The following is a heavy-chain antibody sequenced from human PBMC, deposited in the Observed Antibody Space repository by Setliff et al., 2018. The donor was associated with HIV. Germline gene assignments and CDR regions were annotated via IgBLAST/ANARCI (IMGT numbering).Heavy chain of an antibody. Sequence: PSETLSLTCTVSGGSITSGNYFWTWIRQPAGKGLEWIGHIYTDGSTNYNPSFRNRFTISVDSSKNQFSLKLSSVTAADTAVYYCARDARWLQFPYFDYWGQGTLVTVSS. CDR3: ARDARWLQFPYFDY. J-gene: IGHJ4*01. D-gene: IGHD5-12*01. CDR2: IYTDGST. CDR1: GGSITSGNYF. V-gene: IGHV4-61*09.